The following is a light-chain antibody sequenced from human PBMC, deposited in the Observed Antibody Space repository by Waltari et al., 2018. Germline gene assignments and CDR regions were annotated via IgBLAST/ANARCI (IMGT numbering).Light chain of an antibody. J-gene: IGKJ1*01. CDR3: HQYKDRPWT. V-gene: IGKV3-15*01. Sequence: EIVMTQSPATLSLSAGDRAALSCTASQSIGNNVAWYQQRPGQAPRLLLYAASTRATGVPSRFSGSGSGTEFSLAISSLQSDDFGVYYCHQYKDRPWTFGQGTRVEF. CDR1: QSIGNN. CDR2: AAS.